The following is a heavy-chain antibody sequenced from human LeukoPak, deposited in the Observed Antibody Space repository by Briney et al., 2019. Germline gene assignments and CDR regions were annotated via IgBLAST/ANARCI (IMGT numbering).Heavy chain of an antibody. V-gene: IGHV3-23*01. Sequence: GGSLRLSCAASGFTFSSYSISWVRQAPGKGLEWVSSISASGGATYYADSVKGRFSISRDNSKNTVNLQLNSLRAEDTAVYYCGREELGEILTVDYWGQASMVT. J-gene: IGHJ4*02. CDR1: GFTFSSYS. D-gene: IGHD3-10*01. CDR2: ISASGGAT. CDR3: GREELGEILTVDY.